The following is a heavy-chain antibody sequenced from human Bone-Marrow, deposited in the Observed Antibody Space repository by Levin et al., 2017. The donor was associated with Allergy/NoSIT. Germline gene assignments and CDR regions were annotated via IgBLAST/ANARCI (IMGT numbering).Heavy chain of an antibody. CDR2: ISWNGGSI. Sequence: GGSLRLSCVASGFTFDDYALHWVRQTPGKGLEWLSGISWNGGSIVYADSVKGRFTISRENAKNSLYLQMNSLRAEDSAFYYCAKDKSATCAFGHFDYWGQATLVTVSS. J-gene: IGHJ4*02. CDR3: AKDKSATCAFGHFDY. V-gene: IGHV3-9*01. D-gene: IGHD3-10*01. CDR1: GFTFDDYA.